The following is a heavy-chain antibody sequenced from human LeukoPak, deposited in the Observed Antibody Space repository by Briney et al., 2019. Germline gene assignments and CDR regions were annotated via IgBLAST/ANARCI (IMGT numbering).Heavy chain of an antibody. V-gene: IGHV3-30*03. D-gene: IGHD2-21*02. CDR3: ARWGDPGFDY. Sequence: GGSLRLSCAASGFTFSSYGMHWVRQAPGKGLEWVAVISYDGSNKYYADSVKGRFTISRDNAKNTVYLQMNSLRAEDTAVYYCARWGDPGFDYWGQGTLVTVSS. CDR2: ISYDGSNK. J-gene: IGHJ4*02. CDR1: GFTFSSYG.